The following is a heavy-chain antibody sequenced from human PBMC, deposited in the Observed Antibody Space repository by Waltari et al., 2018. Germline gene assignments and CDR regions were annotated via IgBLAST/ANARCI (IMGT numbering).Heavy chain of an antibody. V-gene: IGHV4-39*01. CDR3: ARHQDWVVVSATWFDP. CDR1: GGSISSTNYY. J-gene: IGHJ5*02. D-gene: IGHD2-21*02. Sequence: QLRLQESGPGLVKPSDTLSLTCTVSGGSISSTNYYWGWFRQPPGKGLEWIGSIYYSGNTYYNPSLKSRVTMSADTSKNQFSLKLSSVTAADTAVYYCARHQDWVVVSATWFDPWGQGTLVTVSS. CDR2: IYYSGNT.